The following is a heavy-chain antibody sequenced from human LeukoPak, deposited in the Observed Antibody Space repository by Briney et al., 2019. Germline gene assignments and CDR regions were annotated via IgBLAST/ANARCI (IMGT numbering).Heavy chain of an antibody. Sequence: GGSLRLSCSASGFTFSGYAMHWVRQAPGKGLEYVSAISRNGGSTYYADSVKGRFTISRDNSKNTLYLQMSSLRAGDTAVYYCVKGITMVRGAITGFFDYWGQGTPVTVSS. CDR3: VKGITMVRGAITGFFDY. CDR1: GFTFSGYA. D-gene: IGHD3-10*01. V-gene: IGHV3-64D*06. CDR2: ISRNGGST. J-gene: IGHJ4*02.